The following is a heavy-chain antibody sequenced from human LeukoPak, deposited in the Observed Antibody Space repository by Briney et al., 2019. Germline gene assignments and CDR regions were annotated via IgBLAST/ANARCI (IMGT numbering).Heavy chain of an antibody. CDR3: ARGPNSNWSGLDF. Sequence: GGSLRLPCTASGFSFSGHWMHWARQLPGKGLVWVSRISPTGSTTSYADSVKGGFTVSRDNAKNTLYLQVNNLRAEDTAVYYCARGPNSNWSGLDFWGQGTLLTVSS. D-gene: IGHD6-6*01. V-gene: IGHV3-74*01. CDR1: GFSFSGHW. J-gene: IGHJ4*02. CDR2: ISPTGSTT.